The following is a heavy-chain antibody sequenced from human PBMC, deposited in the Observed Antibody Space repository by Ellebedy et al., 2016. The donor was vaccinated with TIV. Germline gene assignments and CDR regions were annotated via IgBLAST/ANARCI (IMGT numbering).Heavy chain of an antibody. Sequence: GESLKISXAASGFPFSTFMMNWVRQAPGRGLEWVSCISSSSRTINYSDSVKGRFTISRDNSNNILHLQMTSLRVEDTAVYFCASSLSSVWGQGTTVTVSS. V-gene: IGHV3-48*01. CDR1: GFPFSTFM. CDR2: ISSSSRTI. J-gene: IGHJ6*02. CDR3: ASSLSSV. D-gene: IGHD3-10*01.